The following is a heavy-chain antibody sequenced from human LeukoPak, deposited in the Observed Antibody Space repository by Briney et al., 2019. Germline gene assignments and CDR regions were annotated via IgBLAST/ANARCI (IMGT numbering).Heavy chain of an antibody. V-gene: IGHV4-34*01. J-gene: IGHJ4*02. CDR2: INHSGST. D-gene: IGHD3-22*01. CDR1: GGSFSGYY. Sequence: SETLSLTCAVYGGSFSGYYWSWIRQPPGKGLEWIGEINHSGSTNYNPSLKSRVTISVDTSKNQFSLKLSSVTAADTAVYYCARSSYYYDSSGYYPLGYFDYWGQGTLVTVSS. CDR3: ARSSYYYDSSGYYPLGYFDY.